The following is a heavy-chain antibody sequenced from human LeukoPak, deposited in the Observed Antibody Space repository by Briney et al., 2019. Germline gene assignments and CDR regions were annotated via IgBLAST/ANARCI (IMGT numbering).Heavy chain of an antibody. J-gene: IGHJ4*02. D-gene: IGHD1-26*01. CDR1: GFTFSSYE. Sequence: PGGSLRLSCAASGFTFSSYEMTWVRQAPGKGLEWVSYISSRGSTISYTDSVKGRFTISRDNAENSLYLQMNSLRAEDTAVYYCARLLIVGETDFDNWGQGTLVTVSS. CDR3: ARLLIVGETDFDN. CDR2: ISSRGSTI. V-gene: IGHV3-48*03.